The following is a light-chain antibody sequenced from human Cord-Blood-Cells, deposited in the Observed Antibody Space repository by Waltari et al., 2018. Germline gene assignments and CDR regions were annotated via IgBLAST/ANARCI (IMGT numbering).Light chain of an antibody. CDR1: SSNIGAGYD. CDR2: GNS. CDR3: QSYDSSLSGYV. J-gene: IGLJ1*01. Sequence: QSVLTQPPSVSGPPGQRVTTSCPGRSSNIGAGYDVHWYQQLPGTAPKLLIYGNSNRPSGVPDRFSGSKSGTSDSLAITGLQAEDEADYYCQSYDSSLSGYVFGTGTKVTVL. V-gene: IGLV1-40*01.